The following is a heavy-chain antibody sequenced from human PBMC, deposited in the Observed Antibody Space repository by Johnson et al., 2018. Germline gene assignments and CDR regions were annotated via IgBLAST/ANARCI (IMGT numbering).Heavy chain of an antibody. CDR1: GFTVSSNY. CDR3: ARGEPNDHYYYYYMDV. Sequence: VQLQESGGGLVQPGGSLRLSCAASGFTVSSNYMSWVRQAPGKGLEWVSVIYSGGSTYYADSVKGRFTISRDNSKNTLYLQMNSLRAEDTAVYYWARGEPNDHYYYYYMDVWGKGTTVTVSS. J-gene: IGHJ6*03. CDR2: IYSGGST. D-gene: IGHD1-1*01. V-gene: IGHV3-66*02.